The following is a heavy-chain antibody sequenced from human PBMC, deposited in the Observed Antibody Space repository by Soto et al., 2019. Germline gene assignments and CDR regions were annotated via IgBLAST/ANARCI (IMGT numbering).Heavy chain of an antibody. CDR2: ISSSSSYI. V-gene: IGHV3-21*01. CDR1: GFTFSSYS. J-gene: IGHJ3*02. CDR3: ASQQDWDDAFDI. D-gene: IGHD3-9*01. Sequence: GGSLRLSCAASGFTFSSYSMNWVRQAPGKGLEWVSSISSSSSYIYYADSVKGRFTISRDNAKISLYLQMNSLRAEDTAVYYCASQQDWDDAFDIWGQGTMVTVSS.